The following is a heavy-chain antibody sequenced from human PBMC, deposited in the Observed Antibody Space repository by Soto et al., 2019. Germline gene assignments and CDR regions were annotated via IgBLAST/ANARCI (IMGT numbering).Heavy chain of an antibody. Sequence: SETLSLTCAVYGGSFSGYYWTWIRQPPGTGLEWIGEINHSGSTNYNPSLKCRVTISVDTSKNQFFLKLTSVTAADTAVYYCASSYGAFDDWGQGNMVT. D-gene: IGHD4-17*01. CDR3: ASSYGAFDD. V-gene: IGHV4-34*01. CDR2: INHSGST. J-gene: IGHJ4*02. CDR1: GGSFSGYY.